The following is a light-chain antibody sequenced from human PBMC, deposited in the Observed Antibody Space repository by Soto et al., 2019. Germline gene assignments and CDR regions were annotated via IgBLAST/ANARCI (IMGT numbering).Light chain of an antibody. CDR3: QQRSNWLIT. J-gene: IGKJ5*01. Sequence: EIVLTQSPATLSLSPGKRATLSCMASPDINTDVAWYRHKPGQAPRLRIYDASNRVKGMPARFSASGLGTDFTLTFTCLEPKDFAVYYCQQRSNWLITFGQGTRLEIK. V-gene: IGKV3D-11*01. CDR1: PDINTD. CDR2: DAS.